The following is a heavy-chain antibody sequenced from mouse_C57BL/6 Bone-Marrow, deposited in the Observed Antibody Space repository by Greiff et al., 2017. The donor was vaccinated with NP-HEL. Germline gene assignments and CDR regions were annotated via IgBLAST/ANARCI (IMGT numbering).Heavy chain of an antibody. V-gene: IGHV3-8*01. CDR1: GYSITSDY. Sequence: DVKLQESGPGLAKPSQTLSLTCSVTGYSITSDYWNWIRKFPGNKLEYMGYISYSGSTYYNPSLKSRISITRDTSKNQYYLQLNFVTTEDTATYYCARSVYGYVPWFAYWGQGTLVTVSA. CDR2: ISYSGST. J-gene: IGHJ3*01. D-gene: IGHD2-2*01. CDR3: ARSVYGYVPWFAY.